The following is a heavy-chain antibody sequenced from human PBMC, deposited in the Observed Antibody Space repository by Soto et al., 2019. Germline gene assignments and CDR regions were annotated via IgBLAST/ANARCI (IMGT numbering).Heavy chain of an antibody. Sequence: SATLSLTCSVYGGAFSGYYWSWVRQPPGKGLEWIGEINHSGSTNYNPSLKSRVTISVDTSKNQFSLKLSSVTAADTAVYYCARGGGVQLWPHYYYYYGMDVWGQGTTVTVSS. CDR1: GGAFSGYY. D-gene: IGHD5-18*01. J-gene: IGHJ6*02. CDR3: ARGGGVQLWPHYYYYYGMDV. CDR2: INHSGST. V-gene: IGHV4-34*01.